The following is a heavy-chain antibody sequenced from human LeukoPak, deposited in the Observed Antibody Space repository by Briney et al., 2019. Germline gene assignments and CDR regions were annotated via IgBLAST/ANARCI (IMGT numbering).Heavy chain of an antibody. V-gene: IGHV4-59*01. D-gene: IGHD5-18*01. Sequence: SETLSLTCTVSGGSISSYYWSWIRQPPGKGLEWIGYIYYSGSTNYNPSLKSRVTISVDTSKNQFSLKLSSVTAADTAVYYCARAVFSPDTAMGQRFDYWGQGTLVTVSS. J-gene: IGHJ4*02. CDR3: ARAVFSPDTAMGQRFDY. CDR1: GGSISSYY. CDR2: IYYSGST.